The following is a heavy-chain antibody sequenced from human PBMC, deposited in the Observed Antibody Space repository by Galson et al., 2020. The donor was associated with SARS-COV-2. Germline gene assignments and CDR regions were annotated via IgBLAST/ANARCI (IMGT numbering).Heavy chain of an antibody. Sequence: SGPTLVKPTQTPTLTCTFSGFSLSTSGMCVSWIRQPPGKALEWLARIDWDGDKHYNTSLKTRFTISKDTSKNQVVLTMTNMDPVDTATYYCARTWITGTTSRTFDYWGQGTRVTVSS. CDR3: ARTWITGTTSRTFDY. V-gene: IGHV2-70*11. D-gene: IGHD1-1*01. CDR2: IDWDGDK. CDR1: GFSLSTSGMC. J-gene: IGHJ4*02.